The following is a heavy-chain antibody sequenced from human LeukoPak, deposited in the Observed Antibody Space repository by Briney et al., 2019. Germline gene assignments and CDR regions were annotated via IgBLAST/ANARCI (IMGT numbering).Heavy chain of an antibody. D-gene: IGHD5-24*01. CDR2: IGIDSGNT. Sequence: GGSLRLSCAASGFTISDYSMKWVRQAPGKGKEWISYIGIDSGNTNYADSVKGRFTISGDKAKNSLYLQMNSLRVEDTAVYYCARDYKYAFDNWGQGTLVTVSS. CDR3: ARDYKYAFDN. V-gene: IGHV3-48*01. J-gene: IGHJ4*02. CDR1: GFTISDYS.